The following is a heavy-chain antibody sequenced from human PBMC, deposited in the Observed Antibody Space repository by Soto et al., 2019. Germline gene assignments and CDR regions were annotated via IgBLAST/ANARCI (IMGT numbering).Heavy chain of an antibody. CDR3: ARDLGSYNSGWYGTFDY. CDR1: GGSISSGNYY. CDR2: IYYSGST. D-gene: IGHD6-19*01. V-gene: IGHV4-31*03. J-gene: IGHJ4*02. Sequence: SETLSLTCTVSGGSISSGNYYWSWIRQHPGKGLEWIGYIYYSGSTYYNPSLKSRVTISGDTSKNQFTLKLSSVTAADTAVYYCARDLGSYNSGWYGTFDYWGQGTLVTVSS.